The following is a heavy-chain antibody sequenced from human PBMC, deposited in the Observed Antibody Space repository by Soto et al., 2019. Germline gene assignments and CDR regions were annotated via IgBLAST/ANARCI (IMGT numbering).Heavy chain of an antibody. CDR2: IYPGDSDT. J-gene: IGHJ4*02. CDR3: ARQDGSALYYFDY. V-gene: IGHV5-51*01. Sequence: ETLSLTCKGSGYTFTSYWIAWVRQMPGKGLEWMGIIYPGDSDTRYSPSFQGQVSISADKSISTAYLQWSSLKASDTAMYYCARQDGSALYYFDYWGQGTLVTVSS. CDR1: GYTFTSYW. D-gene: IGHD6-19*01.